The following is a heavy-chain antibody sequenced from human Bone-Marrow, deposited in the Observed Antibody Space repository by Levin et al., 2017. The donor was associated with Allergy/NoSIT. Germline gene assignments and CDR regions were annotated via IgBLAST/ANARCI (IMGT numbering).Heavy chain of an antibody. CDR2: LFKSGNP. D-gene: IGHD3-10*01. J-gene: IGHJ4*02. CDR3: ARTDYGSGSSYDYDFDY. Sequence: SQTLSLTCTVSGGSISSHYWSWIRQPPGKGLEWIGYLFKSGNPSYNPSLESRLTLSIDTSKNQFSLRLRSMAAADTAVYYCARTDYGSGSSYDYDFDYWGQGTLVTVSS. CDR1: GGSISSHY. V-gene: IGHV4-59*11.